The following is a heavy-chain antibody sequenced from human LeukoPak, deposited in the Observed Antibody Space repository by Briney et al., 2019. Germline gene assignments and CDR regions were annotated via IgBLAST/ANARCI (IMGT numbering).Heavy chain of an antibody. V-gene: IGHV3-53*01. CDR1: GFTATRNY. CDR2: TYSGGRT. J-gene: IGHJ3*02. CDR3: AKSNGYGLVDI. Sequence: GGSLRLSCAASGFTATRNYMTWVRQAPGKGLEWVSVTYSGGRTYYEDTVKGRFTISRDNSKNTLYLQKNSLRDEDTAVYYCAKSNGYGLVDIWGQGTMVTVSS. D-gene: IGHD3-10*01.